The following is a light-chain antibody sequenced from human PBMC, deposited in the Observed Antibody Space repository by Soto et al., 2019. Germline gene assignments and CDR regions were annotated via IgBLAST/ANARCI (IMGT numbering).Light chain of an antibody. CDR3: QQRTNWPLT. Sequence: EIVLTQSPATLSLSPGERATLSCRASQSVSGPLAWYQQKPGQAPRLLFYDASNRATGIPARFSGSGSGTDFTLTISSLEPEDFAVYYCQQRTNWPLTFGGGNKVEIK. CDR2: DAS. V-gene: IGKV3-11*01. CDR1: QSVSGP. J-gene: IGKJ4*01.